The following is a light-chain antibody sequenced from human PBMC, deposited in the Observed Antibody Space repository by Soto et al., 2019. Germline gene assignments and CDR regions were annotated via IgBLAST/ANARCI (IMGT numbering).Light chain of an antibody. J-gene: IGKJ1*01. Sequence: EIVMTQSPATLSLSPGERATLSCRASQSVSSSYLSWYQQKPGQAPRLLIYGASTRATGIPARFSGSGSGTDVALTISSLQPEDFAVYYCQQDYNLPTFGQGTKV. CDR3: QQDYNLPT. CDR1: QSVSSSY. V-gene: IGKV3D-7*01. CDR2: GAS.